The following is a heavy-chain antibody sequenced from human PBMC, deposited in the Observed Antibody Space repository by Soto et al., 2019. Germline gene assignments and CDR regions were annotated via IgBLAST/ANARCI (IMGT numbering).Heavy chain of an antibody. Sequence: GESLKISCTGFGYTFTTFWISWVRQMPGKGLEWMGRIDPGDTYATYSPAFQGHVTISADKATSTAYLQWSSLKASDTAMYYCARAYYYDSSGYSLDNWFDPWGQGTLVTVSS. J-gene: IGHJ5*02. V-gene: IGHV5-10-1*01. CDR3: ARAYYYDSSGYSLDNWFDP. D-gene: IGHD3-22*01. CDR1: GYTFTTFW. CDR2: IDPGDTYA.